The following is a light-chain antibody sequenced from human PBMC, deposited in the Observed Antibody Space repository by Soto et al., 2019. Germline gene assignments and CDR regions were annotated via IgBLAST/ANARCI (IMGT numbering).Light chain of an antibody. CDR2: DVS. CDR1: SSDVGGYNY. J-gene: IGLJ2*01. V-gene: IGLV2-14*03. CDR3: SSYTDSSTRV. Sequence: QSALTQPASVSGSPGQSFTISCTGTSSDVGGYNYVSWYQQHPGKAPKLMIYDVSNRPSGVSNRFSGSKSGNTASLTISGLQAEDEADYYCSSYTDSSTRVFGGGTKLTVL.